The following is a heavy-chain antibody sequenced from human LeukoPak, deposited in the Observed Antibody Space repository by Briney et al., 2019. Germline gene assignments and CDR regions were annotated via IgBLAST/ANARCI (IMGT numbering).Heavy chain of an antibody. D-gene: IGHD3-16*02. V-gene: IGHV1-18*01. CDR3: ARSPPWEIKFGGVIIVYGH. J-gene: IGHJ4*02. CDR2: ISGYDGKT. CDR1: GYKFSVYG. Sequence: ASVKVSCKTSGYKFSVYGISWVRQAPGQGIEWVGWISGYDGKTNSAEKLQGRVTMTTDTATSTAKMELRSLRFDDTAVYYCARSPPWEIKFGGVIIVYGHWGQGTLVSVSS.